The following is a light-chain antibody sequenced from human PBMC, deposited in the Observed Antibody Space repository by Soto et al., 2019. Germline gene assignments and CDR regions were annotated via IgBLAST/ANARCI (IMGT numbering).Light chain of an antibody. Sequence: EIVLTQSPGTLSLSPGERATLSCRASQSVSSSYLAWYQQKPGQAPRLLIYGASFRATGIPDRFSGSGSGTYFPLTISRLEPEDFAVYYCQQYGSSPGTFGQGTKVEIK. J-gene: IGKJ1*01. V-gene: IGKV3-20*01. CDR1: QSVSSSY. CDR2: GAS. CDR3: QQYGSSPGT.